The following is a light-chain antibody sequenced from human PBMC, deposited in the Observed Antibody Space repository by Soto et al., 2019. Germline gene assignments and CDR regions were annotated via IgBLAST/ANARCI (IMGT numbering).Light chain of an antibody. V-gene: IGKV1-5*01. Sequence: DIQMTQSPSTLSASVGDRVTITCRASQNINTWLAWYQQKPGKAPKLLIHDASNLQSGVPSRFSGSGSGTEFTLTISSLQPDDFATYYCQQYNSYSFGQGTKVDIK. CDR3: QQYNSYS. CDR1: QNINTW. J-gene: IGKJ1*01. CDR2: DAS.